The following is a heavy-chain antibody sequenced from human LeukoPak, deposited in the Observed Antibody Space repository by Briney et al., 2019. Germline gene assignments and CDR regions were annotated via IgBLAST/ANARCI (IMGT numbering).Heavy chain of an antibody. J-gene: IGHJ4*02. D-gene: IGHD5-18*01. CDR2: IYYSGST. V-gene: IGHV4-59*01. CDR3: ARGRGYSGFDY. Sequence: SETLSLTCAVSGGSFTHYYWSWIRQPPGKGLEWIGYIYYSGSTNYNPSLKSRVTISVDTSKNQFSLKLSSVTAADTAVYYCARGRGYSGFDYWGQGTLVTVSS. CDR1: GGSFTHYY.